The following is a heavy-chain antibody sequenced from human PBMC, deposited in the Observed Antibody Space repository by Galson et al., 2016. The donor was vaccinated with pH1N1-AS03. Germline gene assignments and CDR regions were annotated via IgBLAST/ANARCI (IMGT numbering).Heavy chain of an antibody. V-gene: IGHV5-51*01. Sequence: QSGAEVTKPGESLKISCKTSGYIFTSYWVAWVRHMPGKGLEWMGIIYPGDSDTRYSPSFQGQVTISADRSINTAYLQWSSLMASDTALDYCANQVRDGYNDYCDYGGQGLLVTVSS. CDR3: ANQVRDGYNDYCDY. D-gene: IGHD5-24*01. CDR2: IYPGDSDT. J-gene: IGHJ4*02. CDR1: GYIFTSYW.